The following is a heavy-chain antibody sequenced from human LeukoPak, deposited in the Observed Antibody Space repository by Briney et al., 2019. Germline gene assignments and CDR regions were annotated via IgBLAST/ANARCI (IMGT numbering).Heavy chain of an antibody. CDR3: AKSRVSYWVPEFDY. CDR1: GFSFRGYG. V-gene: IGHV3-30*02. D-gene: IGHD1-26*01. CDR2: IQHDRSNQ. Sequence: GGSLRLSCAAPGFSFRGYGMHWVRQAPGKGLEWVAYIQHDRSNQQYADSGKGRFSISRDTSKNMLYLQMNSLRAEDTAIYYCAKSRVSYWVPEFDYWGQGTLVTVSS. J-gene: IGHJ4*02.